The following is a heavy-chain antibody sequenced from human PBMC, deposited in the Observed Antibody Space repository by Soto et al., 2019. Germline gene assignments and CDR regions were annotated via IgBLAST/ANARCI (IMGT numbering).Heavy chain of an antibody. Sequence: LRLSCAASGFTFSSYAVSWVRQAPGKGPEWISSISGSGSTIYYADSVKGRFTISRDNSKNTLYLQMSSLRAEDTAVYYCAKVFYYYDSSGYYYFDYWGQGTLVTVYS. CDR1: GFTFSSYA. V-gene: IGHV3-23*01. CDR3: AKVFYYYDSSGYYYFDY. CDR2: ISGSGSTI. D-gene: IGHD3-22*01. J-gene: IGHJ4*02.